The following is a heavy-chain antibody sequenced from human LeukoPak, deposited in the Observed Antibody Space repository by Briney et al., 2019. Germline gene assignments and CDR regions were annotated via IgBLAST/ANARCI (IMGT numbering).Heavy chain of an antibody. CDR3: ASELVYGSGSYCTTEYFQH. J-gene: IGHJ1*01. CDR1: GFTFSSYG. Sequence: QPGGSLRLSCAASGFTFSSYGMHWVRQAPGKGLEWVAVIWYDGSNKYYADSVKGRFTISRDNSKNTLYLQMNSLRAEDTAVYYCASELVYGSGSYCTTEYFQHWGQGTLVTVSS. D-gene: IGHD3-10*01. CDR2: IWYDGSNK. V-gene: IGHV3-33*01.